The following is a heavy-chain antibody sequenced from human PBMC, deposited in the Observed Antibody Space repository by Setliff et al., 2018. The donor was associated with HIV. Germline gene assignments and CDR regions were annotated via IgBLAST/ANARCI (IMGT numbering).Heavy chain of an antibody. D-gene: IGHD3-10*01. CDR2: LSGSGGST. CDR3: AQAQTSVSGSYYQYLQH. V-gene: IGHV3-23*01. CDR1: GYSFSNYA. Sequence: GESLKISCKGSGYSFSNYAMTWVRQAPGKGLEWVSSLSGSGGSTYYADSVKGRFTISRDNSKNTLYLRMNSLRAEDTAVYYCAQAQTSVSGSYYQYLQHWGQGTLVTVS. J-gene: IGHJ1*01.